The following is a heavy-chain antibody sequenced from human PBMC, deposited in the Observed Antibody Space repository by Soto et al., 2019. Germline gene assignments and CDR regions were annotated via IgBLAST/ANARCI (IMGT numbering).Heavy chain of an antibody. CDR3: ARARNYYGY. CDR1: GFTFSSYS. V-gene: IGHV3-48*02. CDR2: ISSSSSTI. Sequence: EVQLVESGGGLVQPGGSLRLSCAASGFTFSSYSMNWVRQAPGKGLEWVSYISSSSSTIYYADSVKGRFTISRDNAKNSLYRQMNSLRDEDTAVYYCARARNYYGYWGQGTLVTVSS. J-gene: IGHJ4*02.